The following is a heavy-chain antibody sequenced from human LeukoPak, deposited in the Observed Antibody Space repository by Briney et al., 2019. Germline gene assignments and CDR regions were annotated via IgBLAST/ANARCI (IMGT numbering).Heavy chain of an antibody. V-gene: IGHV4-59*12. CDR1: GGSISSYY. Sequence: SETLSLTCTVSGGSISSYYWSWIRQPPGKGLEWIGYIYYSGSTNYNPSLKSRVTISVDTSKNQFSLKLSSVTAADTAVYYCARGPYGASDYWGQGTLVTVSS. D-gene: IGHD4-17*01. CDR3: ARGPYGASDY. CDR2: IYYSGST. J-gene: IGHJ4*02.